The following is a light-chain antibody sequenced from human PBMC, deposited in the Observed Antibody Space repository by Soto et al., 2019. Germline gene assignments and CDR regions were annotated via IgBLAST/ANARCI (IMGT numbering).Light chain of an antibody. J-gene: IGKJ2*01. CDR1: QSVRDN. V-gene: IGKV3-15*01. Sequence: EIVMTHSPATLSVSPGERATLSCRASQSVRDNLAWYQQKPGQAPRLLIYGASTRSTGIPARFSGSGAGTEFTLTINSLQSEDFALYFCQQSNHGPYTFGQGTKLEIK. CDR3: QQSNHGPYT. CDR2: GAS.